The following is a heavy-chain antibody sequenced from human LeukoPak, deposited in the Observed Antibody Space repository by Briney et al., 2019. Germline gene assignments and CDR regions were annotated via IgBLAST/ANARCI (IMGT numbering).Heavy chain of an antibody. CDR3: ARDRTDIAARYFDY. D-gene: IGHD6-6*01. Sequence: GGSLRLSCAASGFTFSSYSMNWVRQAPGKGLEWVSSISSSSSYIYYADSVKGRFTISRDNAKNSLYLQMNSLRAEDTAVYYCARDRTDIAARYFDYWGQGTLVTVSS. CDR1: GFTFSSYS. J-gene: IGHJ4*02. CDR2: ISSSSSYI. V-gene: IGHV3-21*01.